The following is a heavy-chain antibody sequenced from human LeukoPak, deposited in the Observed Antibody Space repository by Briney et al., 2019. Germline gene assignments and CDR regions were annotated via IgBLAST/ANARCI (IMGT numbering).Heavy chain of an antibody. CDR2: SNPNSGGT. V-gene: IGHV1-2*02. J-gene: IGHJ4*02. CDR3: ARDREEWELNVFDY. Sequence: ASVKVSCKASGYTFTGYYMHWVRQAPGQGLEWMGWSNPNSGGTNYAQKFQGRVTMTRDTSISTAYMELSRLRSDDTAVYYCARDREEWELNVFDYWGQGTLVTVSS. CDR1: GYTFTGYY. D-gene: IGHD1-26*01.